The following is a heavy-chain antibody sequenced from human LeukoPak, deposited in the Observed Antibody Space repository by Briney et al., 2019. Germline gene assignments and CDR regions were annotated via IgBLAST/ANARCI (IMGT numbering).Heavy chain of an antibody. CDR3: AKDDPNAFDI. J-gene: IGHJ3*02. CDR2: IRYDGSNK. Sequence: GGSLRLSCAASGFTFSSYGVHWVRQAPGKGLEWVAFIRYDGSNKYYADSVKGRFTISRDNSKNTLYLQMNSLRAEDTAMYYCAKDDPNAFDIWGQGTMVTVSS. V-gene: IGHV3-30*02. CDR1: GFTFSSYG.